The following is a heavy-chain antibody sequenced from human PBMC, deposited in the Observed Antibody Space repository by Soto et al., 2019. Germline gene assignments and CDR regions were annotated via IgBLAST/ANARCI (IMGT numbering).Heavy chain of an antibody. D-gene: IGHD5-18*01. V-gene: IGHV3-9*01. CDR2: ISWNSGNI. J-gene: IGHJ4*02. CDR1: GFTFDDYA. CDR3: VRSKGGYSYGTPFDY. Sequence: EVQLEXSXXXXXXXGRSLRLSCAASGFTFDDYAMYWVRQVLGKGLEWVSSISWNSGNIGYADSVKGRFTTSRDNAENSLYLQMNSLRPEDTALYYCVRSKGGYSYGTPFDYWGQGTLVTVSS.